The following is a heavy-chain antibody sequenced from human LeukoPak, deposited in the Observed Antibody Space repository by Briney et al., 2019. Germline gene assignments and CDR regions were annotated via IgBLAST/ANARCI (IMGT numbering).Heavy chain of an antibody. J-gene: IGHJ4*02. CDR2: ISDNGAIT. CDR3: ARNDYGDFV. V-gene: IGHV3-23*01. D-gene: IGHD4-17*01. Sequence: SGGSLRLSCAASGFTFSSYFLSWVRQAPGKGLEWVSVISDNGAITYYAESVKGRFTISRDNSKNTLYLQMNSLRAEDTAVYYCARNDYGDFVWGQGTLVTVSS. CDR1: GFTFSSYF.